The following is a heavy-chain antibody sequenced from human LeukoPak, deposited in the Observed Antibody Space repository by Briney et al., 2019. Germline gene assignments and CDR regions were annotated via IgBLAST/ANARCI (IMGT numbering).Heavy chain of an antibody. CDR3: AKLVTHFDY. Sequence: PGGSLRLSCAASGFTFSSYAMSWVHQAPGKGLEWVSSISGSGGNTYYADSVKGRFTLSRDNSKNTLYMQMNSLRAEDTAVYYCAKLVTHFDYWGQGTLVTVSS. CDR2: ISGSGGNT. V-gene: IGHV3-23*01. J-gene: IGHJ4*02. D-gene: IGHD4-23*01. CDR1: GFTFSSYA.